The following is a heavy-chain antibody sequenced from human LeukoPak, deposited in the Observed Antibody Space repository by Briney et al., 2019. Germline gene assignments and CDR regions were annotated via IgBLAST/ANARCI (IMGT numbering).Heavy chain of an antibody. V-gene: IGHV1-8*03. CDR1: GYTFTSYD. Sequence: GASVKVSCKASGYTFTSYDINWVRQATGQGLEWMGWMNPNSGNTGYAQKFQGRVTITRNTSISTAYMELSSLRSEDTAVYYCARAYCSGTSCYIKGRSYYYYYYMDVWGKGTTVTVSS. J-gene: IGHJ6*03. D-gene: IGHD2-2*02. CDR2: MNPNSGNT. CDR3: ARAYCSGTSCYIKGRSYYYYYYMDV.